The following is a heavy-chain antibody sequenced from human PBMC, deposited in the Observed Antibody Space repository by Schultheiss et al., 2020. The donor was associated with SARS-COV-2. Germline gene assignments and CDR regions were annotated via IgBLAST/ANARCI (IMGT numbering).Heavy chain of an antibody. V-gene: IGHV4-34*01. CDR3: ASYTALTGHYQTYYSDN. D-gene: IGHD3-9*01. CDR1: GGSFSGYY. CDR2: INHSGST. J-gene: IGHJ4*02. Sequence: GSLRLSCAVYGGSFSGYYWSWIRQPPGKGLEWIGEINHSGSTNYNPSLKSRVTISVDTSKNQFSLKVTSVTAADTAIYYCASYTALTGHYQTYYSDNWGQGTLVTVSS.